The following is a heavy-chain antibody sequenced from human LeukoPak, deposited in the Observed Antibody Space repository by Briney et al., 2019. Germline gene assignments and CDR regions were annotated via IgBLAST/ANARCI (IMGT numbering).Heavy chain of an antibody. J-gene: IGHJ3*02. Sequence: RGSLRLSCAASGFSFSGYDFHWVRQATGRGLEWVSAIGTVGDTHYLDSVKGRFTISRENARNSLYLQMNSLTAGDTAVYYCARETGDVLLGAFDIWGQGTMVTVSS. V-gene: IGHV3-13*04. CDR1: GFSFSGYD. CDR2: IGTVGDT. CDR3: ARETGDVLLGAFDI. D-gene: IGHD2-21*01.